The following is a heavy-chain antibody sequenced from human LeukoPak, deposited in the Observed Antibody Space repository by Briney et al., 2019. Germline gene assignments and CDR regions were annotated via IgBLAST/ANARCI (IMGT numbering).Heavy chain of an antibody. J-gene: IGHJ3*02. CDR2: FDPEDGET. CDR3: ATAESAATYYDMVGRAFDI. V-gene: IGHV1-24*01. CDR1: GYTLTELS. D-gene: IGHD3-9*01. Sequence: ASVKVSCKVSGYTLTELSMHWVRQAPGKGLEGMGGFDPEDGETIYAQKFQGRITMTEDTSTDTAYMELSSLRSEDTAVYYCATAESAATYYDMVGRAFDIWGQGTMVTVSS.